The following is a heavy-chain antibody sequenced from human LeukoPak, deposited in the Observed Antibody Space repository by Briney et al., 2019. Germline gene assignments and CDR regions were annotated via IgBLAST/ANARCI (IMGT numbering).Heavy chain of an antibody. J-gene: IGHJ2*01. CDR1: GGSISSGSYY. D-gene: IGHD7-27*01. V-gene: IGHV4-61*02. CDR3: ARTGDVITWYFDL. Sequence: SQTLSLTCTVSGGSISSGSYYWSWIRQPAGKGLEWIGRIYTSGSTNYNPSLKSRVTISVDTSKNQFSLKLSSVTAADTAVYYCARTGDVITWYFDLWGRGTLVTVSS. CDR2: IYTSGST.